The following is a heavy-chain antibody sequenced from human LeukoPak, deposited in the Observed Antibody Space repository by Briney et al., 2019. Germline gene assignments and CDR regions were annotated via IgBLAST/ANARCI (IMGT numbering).Heavy chain of an antibody. CDR2: INVNGDIT. Sequence: SGGSLRLSCAASGFTFSTYAMSWVRQAPGKGLEWVSAINVNGDITYYADSVKGRFTIYRDNSKNTLCLQMNSLRAEDTAVYYCTKGSHSSAWDYWGQGTLVTISS. V-gene: IGHV3-23*01. J-gene: IGHJ4*02. D-gene: IGHD6-19*01. CDR1: GFTFSTYA. CDR3: TKGSHSSAWDY.